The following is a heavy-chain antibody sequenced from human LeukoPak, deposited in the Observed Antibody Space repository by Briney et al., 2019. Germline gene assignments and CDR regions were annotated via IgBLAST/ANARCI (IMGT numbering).Heavy chain of an antibody. J-gene: IGHJ4*02. Sequence: PGGSLRLSCAASGFTFSSYEMNWVRQAPGKGLEWVSYSSSSGSTIYYADSVKGRFTISRGNAKNSLYLQMNSLRAEDTAVYYCARDRDYYGSGSYYNRYFDYWGQGTLVTVSS. CDR3: ARDRDYYGSGSYYNRYFDY. CDR1: GFTFSSYE. D-gene: IGHD3-10*01. V-gene: IGHV3-48*03. CDR2: SSSSGSTI.